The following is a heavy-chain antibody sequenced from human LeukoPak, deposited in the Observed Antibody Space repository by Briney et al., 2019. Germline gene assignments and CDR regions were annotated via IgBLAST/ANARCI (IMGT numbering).Heavy chain of an antibody. CDR3: AREKKHIVVVTAIRFFDY. CDR2: ISSSGSTI. CDR1: GFTFSDYY. D-gene: IGHD2-21*02. Sequence: GGSLRLSCAASGFTFSDYYMSWIRQAPGKGLEWVSYISSSGSTIYYADSVKGRFTISRDNAKNSLYLQMNSLRAEDTAVYYCAREKKHIVVVTAIRFFDYWGQGTLVTVSS. J-gene: IGHJ4*02. V-gene: IGHV3-11*04.